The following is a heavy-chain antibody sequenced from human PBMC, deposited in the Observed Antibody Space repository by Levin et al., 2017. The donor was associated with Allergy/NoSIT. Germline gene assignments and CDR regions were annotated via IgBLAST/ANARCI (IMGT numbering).Heavy chain of an antibody. V-gene: IGHV1-2*02. J-gene: IGHJ6*02. CDR3: ARDILRFLEWLLYPYGMDV. Sequence: ASVKVSCKASGYTFTGYYMHWVRQAPGQGLEWMGWINPNSGGTNYAQKFQGRVTMTRDTSISTAYMELSRLRSDDTAVYYCARDILRFLEWLLYPYGMDVWGQGTTVTVSS. D-gene: IGHD3-3*01. CDR2: INPNSGGT. CDR1: GYTFTGYY.